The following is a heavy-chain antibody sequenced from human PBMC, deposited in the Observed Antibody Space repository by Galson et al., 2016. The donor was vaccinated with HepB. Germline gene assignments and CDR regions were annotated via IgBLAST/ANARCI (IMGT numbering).Heavy chain of an antibody. CDR2: IIPFFGSV. Sequence: SVKVSCKASGYSFGPYVVRWVRQAPGQGLEWMGGIIPFFGSVQYARKFLARVTISADDSTTTAYLDIHSQRSDDTAIYYRLRDDDFGGSSGRGGSWGQGTLVTVS. CDR1: GYSFGPYV. J-gene: IGHJ5*02. V-gene: IGHV1-69*13. CDR3: LRDDDFGGSSGRGGS. D-gene: IGHD6-6*01.